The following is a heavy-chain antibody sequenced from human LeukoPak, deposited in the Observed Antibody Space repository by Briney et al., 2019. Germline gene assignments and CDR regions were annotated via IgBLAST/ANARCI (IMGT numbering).Heavy chain of an antibody. Sequence: SETLSLTCTVSGGSISSSSYSWGWIRQPPGKGLEWIGSVYYSGSTYYNPSLKSRVTISVDTSKNQFSLKLSSVTAADTAVYYCARESAYGSGWYYYYYYYMDVWGKGTTVTVSS. V-gene: IGHV4-39*07. D-gene: IGHD6-19*01. J-gene: IGHJ6*03. CDR1: GGSISSSSYS. CDR3: ARESAYGSGWYYYYYYYMDV. CDR2: VYYSGST.